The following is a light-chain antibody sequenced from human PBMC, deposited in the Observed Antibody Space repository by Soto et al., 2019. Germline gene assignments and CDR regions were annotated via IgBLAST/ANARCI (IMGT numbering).Light chain of an antibody. CDR1: QTIFTY. CDR3: QQSYTTPRT. CDR2: AAS. J-gene: IGKJ1*01. V-gene: IGKV1-39*01. Sequence: DIQMTQSPFSLSAYLGHTIPITCRGSQTIFTYLNWYQQKPGKAPELLISAASSLQSGVSPRFGGSGSGTEFTLTIDSLQTEDSATFYCQQSYTTPRTFGKGTKVDIK.